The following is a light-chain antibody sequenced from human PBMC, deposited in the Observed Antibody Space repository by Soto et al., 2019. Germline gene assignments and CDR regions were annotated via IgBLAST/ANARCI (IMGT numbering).Light chain of an antibody. J-gene: IGKJ4*01. CDR3: QQYSNWPLT. CDR1: QSVSSN. CDR2: GAS. V-gene: IGKV3-15*01. Sequence: EVVKTQSPATLSLSPGERSTLSCGASQSVSSNLAWYQQKPGQAPRLLIFGASTRAAGIPARFSGSGSGTEFTLTISSLQSEDFAVYYCQQYSNWPLTFGGGTKVDIK.